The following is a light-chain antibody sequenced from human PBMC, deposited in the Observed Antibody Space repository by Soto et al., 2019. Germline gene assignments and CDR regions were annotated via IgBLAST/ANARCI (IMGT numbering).Light chain of an antibody. Sequence: DIQMTQSPSTLSASVVDRVTVTFRASQGIGTYLVWYQQKSGKAPTVLIYASSTLQTGVPSRFSGSGSGTEFTLTINSLQPDDFATYYCQQYHIYSGTFGQGTKVDIK. J-gene: IGKJ1*01. CDR1: QGIGTY. V-gene: IGKV1-9*01. CDR3: QQYHIYSGT. CDR2: ASS.